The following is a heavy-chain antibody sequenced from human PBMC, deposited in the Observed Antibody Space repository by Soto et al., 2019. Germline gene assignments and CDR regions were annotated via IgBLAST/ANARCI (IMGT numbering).Heavy chain of an antibody. D-gene: IGHD3-3*01. CDR3: AREGILGLFDAYDL. V-gene: IGHV1-18*04. CDR1: VFTRIG. CDR2: ISTHNGNT. Sequence: ASVTVSCKGSVFTRIGISWVRQAPGQRLEWMGWISTHNGNTIYAQKFQGRVIMTMDTSTTTVYMELRSLRPDDTAVYLCAREGILGLFDAYDLWGQGTMVTVSS. J-gene: IGHJ3*01.